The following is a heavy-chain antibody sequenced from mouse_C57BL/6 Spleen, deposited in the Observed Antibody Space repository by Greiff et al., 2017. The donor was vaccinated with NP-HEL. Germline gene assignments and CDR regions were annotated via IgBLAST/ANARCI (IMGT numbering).Heavy chain of an antibody. J-gene: IGHJ3*01. D-gene: IGHD3-2*02. Sequence: VQLQQPGAELVMPGASVKLSCKASGYTFTSYWMHWVKQRPGQGLEWIGEIDPSDSYTNYNQKFKGKSTLTVDKSSSTAYMQLSSLTSVDSAVYYCARNRDSSGYWFAYWGQGTLVTVSA. V-gene: IGHV1-69*01. CDR2: IDPSDSYT. CDR1: GYTFTSYW. CDR3: ARNRDSSGYWFAY.